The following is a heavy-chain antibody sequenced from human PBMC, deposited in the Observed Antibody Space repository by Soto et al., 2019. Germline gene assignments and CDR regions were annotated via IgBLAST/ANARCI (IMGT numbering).Heavy chain of an antibody. CDR3: ARQGGGGAQLGACGL. CDR1: GGTFSSYA. D-gene: IGHD2-21*01. CDR2: IIPIFGTA. J-gene: IGHJ4*02. Sequence: QVQLVQSGAEVKKPGSSVKVSCKASGGTFSSYAISWVRQAPGQGLEWMGGIIPIFGTANYAQKFQGRVTSTADESTSTDYRELSSLRSEDTAVYYGARQGGGGAQLGACGLWGQGTLVTVSS. V-gene: IGHV1-69*01.